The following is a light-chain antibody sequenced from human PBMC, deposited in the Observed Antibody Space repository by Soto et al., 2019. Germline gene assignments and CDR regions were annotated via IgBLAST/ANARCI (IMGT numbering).Light chain of an antibody. CDR3: QQYGSSPYT. Sequence: EIVLTQSPGTLSLSPGERATLSCRASQSVSSSYLAWYQQKPGQAPRLIIYGASDRATGIPDRFSGGGSGTDFTLTISRLEPEHFAVYYCQQYGSSPYTFGQGTKLEIK. J-gene: IGKJ2*01. CDR1: QSVSSSY. V-gene: IGKV3-20*01. CDR2: GAS.